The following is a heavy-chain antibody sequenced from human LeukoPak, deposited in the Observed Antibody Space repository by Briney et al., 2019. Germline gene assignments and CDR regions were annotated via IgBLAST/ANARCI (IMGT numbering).Heavy chain of an antibody. Sequence: GESLKISCKGSGYSFTSYWIGWVRQMPGKGLEWMGIICLGDSDTRYSPSFQGQVTISADKSSSTAYLQWSSLKASDTAMYYCARRDLGGYDFSYFDYWGQGTLVTVSS. J-gene: IGHJ4*02. CDR3: ARRDLGGYDFSYFDY. CDR1: GYSFTSYW. V-gene: IGHV5-51*01. CDR2: ICLGDSDT. D-gene: IGHD5-12*01.